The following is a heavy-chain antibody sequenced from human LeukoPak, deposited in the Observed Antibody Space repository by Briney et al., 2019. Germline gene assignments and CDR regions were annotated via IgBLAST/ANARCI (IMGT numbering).Heavy chain of an antibody. CDR3: ARGNYYDSSGFWDY. Sequence: SETLSLTCTVSGDSISSSNSYWGWIRQPPGMGLEWIGFIYYSGNSGRTTYSPSLKNRVTISLDTSKNQLSLKLTSVTTADTAVYYCARGNYYDSSGFWDYWGQGTLVTVSS. CDR2: IYYSGNSGRT. D-gene: IGHD3-22*01. CDR1: GDSISSSNSY. V-gene: IGHV4-61*05. J-gene: IGHJ4*02.